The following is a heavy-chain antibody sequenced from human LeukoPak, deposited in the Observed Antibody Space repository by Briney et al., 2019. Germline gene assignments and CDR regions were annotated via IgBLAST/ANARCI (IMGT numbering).Heavy chain of an antibody. D-gene: IGHD6-13*01. V-gene: IGHV3-21*01. CDR1: GFTFSSYS. CDR3: ARARYSCSWQFDY. Sequence: GGSLRLSCAASGFTFSSYSMNWVRQAPGKGLEWVSSISSSSSYIYYADSVKGRFTISRDNARNSLYLQMNSLRAEDTAVYYCARARYSCSWQFDYWGQGTLVTVSS. J-gene: IGHJ4*02. CDR2: ISSSSSYI.